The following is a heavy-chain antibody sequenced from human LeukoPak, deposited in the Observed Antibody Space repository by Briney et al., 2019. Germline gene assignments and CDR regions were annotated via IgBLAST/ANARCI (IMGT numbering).Heavy chain of an antibody. CDR3: ARDFVVPAAMRSPRRYYFDY. V-gene: IGHV1-69*05. D-gene: IGHD2-2*01. CDR2: IIPIFGTA. J-gene: IGHJ4*02. Sequence: SVKVSCKASGGTFSSYAISWMRQAPGQGLEWMGGIIPIFGTANYAQKFQGRVTITTDESTSTSYMELSSLRSEDTAVYYCARDFVVPAAMRSPRRYYFDYWGQGTLVTVSS. CDR1: GGTFSSYA.